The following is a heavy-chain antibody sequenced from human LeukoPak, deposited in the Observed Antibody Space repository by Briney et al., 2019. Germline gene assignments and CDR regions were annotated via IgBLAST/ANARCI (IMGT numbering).Heavy chain of an antibody. J-gene: IGHJ4*02. CDR3: ARDPGYNWNDKAFDY. D-gene: IGHD1-20*01. V-gene: IGHV1-46*01. Sequence: EASVKVFCKASGYTFTSYYMHWVRQAPGQGLEWMGIINPSGGSTSYAQKFQGRVTMTRDTSTSTVYMELSSLRSEDTAVYYCARDPGYNWNDKAFDYWGQGTLVTVSS. CDR1: GYTFTSYY. CDR2: INPSGGST.